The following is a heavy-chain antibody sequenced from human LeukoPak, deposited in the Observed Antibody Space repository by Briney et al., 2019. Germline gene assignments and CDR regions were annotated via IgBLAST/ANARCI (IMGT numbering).Heavy chain of an antibody. D-gene: IGHD3-10*01. CDR2: ISSSSSTI. CDR3: ARPVYGSGSYYHDAFDI. CDR1: GFTFSSYS. Sequence: GGSLRLSCAASGFTFSSYSMNWVRQAPGKGLEWVSYISSSSSTIYYADSVKGRFTISRDNAKNSLYLQMNSLRDEDTAVYYCARPVYGSGSYYHDAFDIWGQGTMVTVSS. V-gene: IGHV3-48*02. J-gene: IGHJ3*02.